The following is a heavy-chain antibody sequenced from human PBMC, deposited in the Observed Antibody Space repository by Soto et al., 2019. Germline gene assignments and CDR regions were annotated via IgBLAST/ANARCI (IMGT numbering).Heavy chain of an antibody. CDR2: LSYSGST. V-gene: IGHV4-39*01. D-gene: IGHD3-16*01. Sequence: PSETLSLSCSVSGGYITGSSFSWGWIRQSPGTGLQWIGSLSYSGSTYYNPSLKGRVAISADTSKNAFSLELKLMTAADTATYFCARGLRCTRTFDFWGRGTLVTVSS. CDR3: ARGLRCTRTFDF. CDR1: GGYITGSSFS. J-gene: IGHJ4*02.